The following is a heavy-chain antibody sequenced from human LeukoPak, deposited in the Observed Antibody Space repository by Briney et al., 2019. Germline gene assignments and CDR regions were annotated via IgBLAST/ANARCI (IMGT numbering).Heavy chain of an antibody. CDR2: ISYDGSNK. CDR1: GFTFSSYA. J-gene: IGHJ6*02. CDR3: ARDFGPYGMDV. V-gene: IGHV3-30-3*01. D-gene: IGHD3-16*01. Sequence: GGSLRLSCAASGFTFSSYAMHWVRQAPGKGLEWVAVISYDGSNKYYADSVKGRFTISRDNAMSTLYLQMNSLRAEDTAVYYCARDFGPYGMDVWGQGTTVTVSS.